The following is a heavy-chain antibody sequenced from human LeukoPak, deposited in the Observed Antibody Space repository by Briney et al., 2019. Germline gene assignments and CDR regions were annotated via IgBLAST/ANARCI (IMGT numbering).Heavy chain of an antibody. CDR3: ARSPPRLGYDYFDY. CDR1: GYSFTSYW. Sequence: GESLQISCQGSGYSFTSYWIGWVRQMPGKGLEWMGIIYPGDSDTRYSPSFQGQVTISADKSISTAYLQWSSLKASDTAMYYCARSPPRLGYDYFDYWGQGTLVTVSS. D-gene: IGHD7-27*01. V-gene: IGHV5-51*01. J-gene: IGHJ4*02. CDR2: IYPGDSDT.